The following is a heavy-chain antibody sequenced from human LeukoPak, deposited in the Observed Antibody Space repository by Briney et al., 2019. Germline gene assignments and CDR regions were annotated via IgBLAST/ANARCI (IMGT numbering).Heavy chain of an antibody. CDR1: GFIFDDYA. CDR3: AKDIPVGATPYYFDS. V-gene: IGHV3-9*01. D-gene: IGHD1-26*01. J-gene: IGHJ4*02. Sequence: PGGSLRLSCAASGFIFDDYAMHWVRHGPGKGLEWISGITWNTDTIRYADSVMGRFPISRDNAKNSLYLQMNSLSAEDTALYYCAKDIPVGATPYYFDSWGQGTLVTVSS. CDR2: ITWNTDTI.